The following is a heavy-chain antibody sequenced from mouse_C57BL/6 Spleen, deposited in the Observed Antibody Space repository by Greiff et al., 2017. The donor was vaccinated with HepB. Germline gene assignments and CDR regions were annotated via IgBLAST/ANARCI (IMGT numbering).Heavy chain of an antibody. V-gene: IGHV1-43*01. D-gene: IGHD2-4*01. CDR3: ARGNDYEYFDV. J-gene: IGHJ1*03. CDR2: INPSTGGT. Sequence: VQLKESGPELVKPGASVKISCKASGYSFTGYYMHWVKQSSEKSLEWIGEINPSTGGTSYNQKFKGKATLTVDKSSSTAYMQLKSLTSEDSAVYYCARGNDYEYFDVWGTGTTVTVSS. CDR1: GYSFTGYY.